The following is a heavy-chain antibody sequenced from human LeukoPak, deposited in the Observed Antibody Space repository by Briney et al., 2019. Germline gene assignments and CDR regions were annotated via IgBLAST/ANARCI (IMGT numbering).Heavy chain of an antibody. CDR2: IYYSGST. D-gene: IGHD3-3*01. CDR3: ARVTYYDFWSGYQFDY. Sequence: PSETLSLTCTVSGGSISSGGYYWSWIRQHPGKGLEWIGYIYYSGSTYYNPPLKSRVTISVDTSKNQFSLKLSSVTAADTAVYYCARVTYYDFWSGYQFDYWGQGTLVTVSS. V-gene: IGHV4-31*03. J-gene: IGHJ4*02. CDR1: GGSISSGGYY.